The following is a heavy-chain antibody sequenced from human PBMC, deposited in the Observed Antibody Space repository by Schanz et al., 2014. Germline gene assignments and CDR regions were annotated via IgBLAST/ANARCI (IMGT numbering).Heavy chain of an antibody. CDR3: GRDYNWGFDN. J-gene: IGHJ4*02. V-gene: IGHV3-48*02. CDR1: GFSFSDYS. D-gene: IGHD7-27*01. Sequence: VQLVESGGGVVQPGRSLRLSCAASGFSFSDYSMNWVRQAPGKGLEWISYIKISGDVFYTDSVKGRFTISRDNAKSSLYLQMSSLRDEDTAIYYCGRDYNWGFDNWGQGTLVTVSS. CDR2: IKISGDV.